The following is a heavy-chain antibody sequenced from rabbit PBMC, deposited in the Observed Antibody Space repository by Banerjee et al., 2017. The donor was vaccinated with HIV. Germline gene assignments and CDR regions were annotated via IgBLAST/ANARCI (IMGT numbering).Heavy chain of an antibody. V-gene: IGHV1S45*01. D-gene: IGHD4-2*01. J-gene: IGHJ4*01. Sequence: QEQLEESGGDLVKPEGSLTLTCTASGFSFSSSYYMCWVRQAPGKGLEWIACIYAGSSGTTYYASWAKGRFTISKTSSTTVTLQMTGLTAADTATYFCARDDAGSYAYIDGYFNLWGQGTLVTVS. CDR3: ARDDAGSYAYIDGYFNL. CDR1: GFSFSSSYY. CDR2: IYAGSSGTT.